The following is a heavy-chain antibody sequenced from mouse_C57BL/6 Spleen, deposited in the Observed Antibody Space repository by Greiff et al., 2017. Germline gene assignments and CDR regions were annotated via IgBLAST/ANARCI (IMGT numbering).Heavy chain of an antibody. J-gene: IGHJ4*01. V-gene: IGHV5-16*01. Sequence: VQLVESEGGLVQPGSSMKLSCTASGFTFSDYYMAWVRQVPEKGLEWVANINYDGSSTYYLDSLKSRFIISRDNAKNILYLQMSSLKSEDTATYYCARELWYYYAMDYWGQGTSVTVSS. D-gene: IGHD1-1*02. CDR2: INYDGSST. CDR1: GFTFSDYY. CDR3: ARELWYYYAMDY.